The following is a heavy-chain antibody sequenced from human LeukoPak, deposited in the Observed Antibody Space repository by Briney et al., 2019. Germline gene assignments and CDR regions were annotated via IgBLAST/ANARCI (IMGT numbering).Heavy chain of an antibody. V-gene: IGHV3-64*04. D-gene: IGHD6-6*01. CDR2: INNYGGLT. CDR3: ARTLIEYSVSSCYFDY. J-gene: IGHJ4*02. CDR1: GFTFSSYA. Sequence: PGGSLRLSCAASGFTFSSYAMHWVRRAPGKGLECVSAINNYGGLTYYADSVKGRFTISRDNSKRTLYLQMNSLRAEDTAVYYCARTLIEYSVSSCYFDYWGQGTLVTVSS.